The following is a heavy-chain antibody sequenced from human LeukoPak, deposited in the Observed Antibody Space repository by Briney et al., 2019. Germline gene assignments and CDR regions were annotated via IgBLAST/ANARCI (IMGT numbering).Heavy chain of an antibody. CDR1: GYTFTGYY. CDR3: AVAAAGRGDAFDI. Sequence: GASVKVSCKASGYTFTGYYTHWVRQAPGQGLEWMGWINPNSGGTNYAQKFQGRVTMTRDTSISTAYMELSRLRSDDTAVYYCAVAAAGRGDAFDIWGQGTMVTVSS. CDR2: INPNSGGT. V-gene: IGHV1-2*02. D-gene: IGHD6-13*01. J-gene: IGHJ3*02.